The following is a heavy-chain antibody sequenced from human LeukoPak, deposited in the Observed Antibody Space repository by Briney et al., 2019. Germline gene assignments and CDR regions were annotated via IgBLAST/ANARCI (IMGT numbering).Heavy chain of an antibody. CDR2: ISGSGGST. J-gene: IGHJ5*02. V-gene: IGHV3-23*01. D-gene: IGHD2-2*01. Sequence: GGSLRLSCAASGFTFSSYAMSWVRQAPGKGLEWVSAISGSGGSTYYADSVKGRFTISRDNSKNTLYLQMNSLRAEDTAVYYCAQDPDMVVVPAAIWLDPWGQGTLVTVSS. CDR1: GFTFSSYA. CDR3: AQDPDMVVVPAAIWLDP.